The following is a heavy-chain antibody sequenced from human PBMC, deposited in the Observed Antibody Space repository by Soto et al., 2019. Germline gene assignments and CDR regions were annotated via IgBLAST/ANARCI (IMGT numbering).Heavy chain of an antibody. J-gene: IGHJ4*02. D-gene: IGHD3-10*01. CDR2: INHSGST. CDR1: GGSISSGGYY. Sequence: QLQLQESGSGLVKPSQTLSLTCAVSGGSISSGGYYWSWIRQPPGKGLEWIGEINHSGSTNYNPSLKSRVTISVDTSKNQFSLKLSSVTAADTAVYYCARAYYYGSGSLFDYWGQGTLVTVSS. V-gene: IGHV4-30-2*01. CDR3: ARAYYYGSGSLFDY.